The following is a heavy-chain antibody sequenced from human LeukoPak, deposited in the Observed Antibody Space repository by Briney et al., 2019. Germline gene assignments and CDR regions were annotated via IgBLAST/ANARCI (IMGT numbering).Heavy chain of an antibody. CDR2: IYSGGST. CDR1: GFTVSSNY. Sequence: GGSLRLSCAASGFTVSSNYMSWVRQAPGKGLEWVSVIYSGGSTYYADSVKGRFTISRDNSKNTLYLQMNSLRAEDTAVYYCAAGMDTAMVHLNFDYWGQGTLVTVSS. V-gene: IGHV3-53*01. D-gene: IGHD5-18*01. J-gene: IGHJ4*02. CDR3: AAGMDTAMVHLNFDY.